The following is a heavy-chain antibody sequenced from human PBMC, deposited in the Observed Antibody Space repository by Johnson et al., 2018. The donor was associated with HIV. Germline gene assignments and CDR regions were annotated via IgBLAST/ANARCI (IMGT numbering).Heavy chain of an antibody. CDR1: GFNLSDYY. CDR2: SSRSGSTI. CDR3: ARVGPRSKGGPVDAFDI. J-gene: IGHJ3*02. Sequence: QVLLVESGGGLVKPGGSLRLSCAASGFNLSDYYMRWIRQTPGKGLEWVSDSSRSGSTIYYADSVKGRFTISRDNAKNSLFLQMSSRRAEDTAVYYCARVGPRSKGGPVDAFDIWGQGTMVTVSS. D-gene: IGHD3-16*01. V-gene: IGHV3-11*04.